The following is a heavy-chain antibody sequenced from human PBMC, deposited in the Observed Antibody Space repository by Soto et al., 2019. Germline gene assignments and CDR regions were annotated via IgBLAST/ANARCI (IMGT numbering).Heavy chain of an antibody. CDR2: MYYSGST. V-gene: IGHV4-31*01. J-gene: IGHJ4*02. D-gene: IGHD3-10*01. Sequence: QVQLQESGPGLVKPSQTLSLTCTVSGGSISSGGYYWSWIRQHPGKGLEWIGYMYYSGSTYYNPSLKRPVTISVETSKNQFSLKLSSVTAADTAVYYCARDLYGSGSYYGYWGQGTLVTVSS. CDR1: GGSISSGGYY. CDR3: ARDLYGSGSYYGY.